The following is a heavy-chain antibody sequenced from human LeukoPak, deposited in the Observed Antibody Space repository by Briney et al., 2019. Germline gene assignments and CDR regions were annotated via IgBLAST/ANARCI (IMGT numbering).Heavy chain of an antibody. V-gene: IGHV1-69*04. CDR3: ARDRDCLSPNWFDP. J-gene: IGHJ5*02. CDR2: IIPIFGIA. D-gene: IGHD3/OR15-3a*01. Sequence: ASVKVSCKASVGTFSSYAISWVRQAPGQGLEWMGRIIPIFGIANYAQKFQGRVTITADKSTSTAYMELSSLRSEDTAVYYCARDRDCLSPNWFDPWGQGTLVTVSS. CDR1: VGTFSSYA.